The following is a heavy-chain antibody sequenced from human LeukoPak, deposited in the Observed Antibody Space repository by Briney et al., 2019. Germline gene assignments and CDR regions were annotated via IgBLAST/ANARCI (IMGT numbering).Heavy chain of an antibody. J-gene: IGHJ5*02. CDR2: IIPIFGTA. Sequence: ASVKVSCKASGGTFSSYAISWVRQAPGQGLEWMGGIIPIFGTANYAQKFQGRVTITADESTSTAYMELSSLRSEDTAVYYCARRTVTTTLNNWFDPWGQGTLVTVSS. CDR1: GGTFSSYA. V-gene: IGHV1-69*13. CDR3: ARRTVTTTLNNWFDP. D-gene: IGHD4-17*01.